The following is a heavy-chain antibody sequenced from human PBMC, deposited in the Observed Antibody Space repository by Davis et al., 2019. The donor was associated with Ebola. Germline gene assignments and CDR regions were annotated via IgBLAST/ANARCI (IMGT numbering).Heavy chain of an antibody. J-gene: IGHJ6*02. D-gene: IGHD7-27*01. Sequence: SETLSLTCAVSGGSISSSNWWSWVRQPPGKGLEWIGEIYHSGSTNYNPSLKSRVTISVDTSKNQFSLKLSSVTAADTAVYYCARDRMGMTDYYYGMDVWGQGTTVTVSS. V-gene: IGHV4-4*02. CDR1: GGSISSSNW. CDR2: IYHSGST. CDR3: ARDRMGMTDYYYGMDV.